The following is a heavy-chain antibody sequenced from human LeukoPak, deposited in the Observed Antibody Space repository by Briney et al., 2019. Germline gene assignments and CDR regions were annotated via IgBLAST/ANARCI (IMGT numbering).Heavy chain of an antibody. CDR3: AKDLEIAVAGYQFDY. J-gene: IGHJ4*02. CDR2: ISYDGSNK. V-gene: IGHV3-30*18. CDR1: GFTFSSYG. D-gene: IGHD6-19*01. Sequence: QPGGSLRLSCAASGFTFSSYGMHWVRQAPGKGLEWVAVISYDGSNKYYADSVKGRFTISRDNSKNTLYLQMNSLRAEDTAVYYCAKDLEIAVAGYQFDYWGQGTLVTVSS.